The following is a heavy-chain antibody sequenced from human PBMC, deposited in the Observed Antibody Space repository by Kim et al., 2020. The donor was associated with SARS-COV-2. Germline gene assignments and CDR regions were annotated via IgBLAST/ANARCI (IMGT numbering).Heavy chain of an antibody. Sequence: SETLSLTCTVSGGSISSYYWSWIRQPPGKGLEWIGYIYYSGSTNYNPSLKSRVTISVDTSKNQFSLKLSSVTAADTAVYYCARYHALYCSGGSCYGNWFDPWGQGTLVTVSS. CDR2: IYYSGST. J-gene: IGHJ5*02. CDR3: ARYHALYCSGGSCYGNWFDP. D-gene: IGHD2-15*01. V-gene: IGHV4-59*08. CDR1: GGSISSYY.